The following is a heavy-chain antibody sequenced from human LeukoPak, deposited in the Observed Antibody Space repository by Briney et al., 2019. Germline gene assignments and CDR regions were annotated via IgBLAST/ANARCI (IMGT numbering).Heavy chain of an antibody. V-gene: IGHV3-30-3*01. Sequence: SGGSLRLSCAASGFTVKDNFMSWVRQAPGKGLEWVAVISYDGSNKYYADSVKGRFTISRDNSKNTLYLQMNSLRAEDTAVYYCARGLYDFWSGTSPENWFDPWGQGTLVTVSS. CDR1: GFTVKDNF. J-gene: IGHJ5*02. CDR3: ARGLYDFWSGTSPENWFDP. CDR2: ISYDGSNK. D-gene: IGHD3-3*01.